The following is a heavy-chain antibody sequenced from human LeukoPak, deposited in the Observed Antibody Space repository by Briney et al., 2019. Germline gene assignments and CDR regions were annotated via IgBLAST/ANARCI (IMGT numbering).Heavy chain of an antibody. CDR2: IYFSGST. J-gene: IGHJ6*03. Sequence: PSETLSLTCTVSGGSIYGYYWSWVRQPPGKALEWIGYIYFSGSTNYNPSLKSRAIISINTSKSQFSLTLNSVTAADTAVYYCARDFSSSSSVYYYYYMDVWGKGTTVTVSS. CDR3: ARDFSSSSSVYYYYYMDV. CDR1: GGSIYGYY. D-gene: IGHD6-6*01. V-gene: IGHV4-59*01.